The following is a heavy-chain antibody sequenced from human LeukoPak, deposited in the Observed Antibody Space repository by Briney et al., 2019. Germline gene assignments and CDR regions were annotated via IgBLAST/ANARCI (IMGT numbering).Heavy chain of an antibody. Sequence: GGSLRLSCAASGFTFSNYAMHWVRQAPGKGLEWVSGISWNSGSIGYADSVKGRFTISRDNAKNSLYPQMNSLRAEDTALYYCAKDKDYDILTGSNFQHWGQGTLVTVSS. D-gene: IGHD3-9*01. CDR2: ISWNSGSI. CDR3: AKDKDYDILTGSNFQH. V-gene: IGHV3-9*01. CDR1: GFTFSNYA. J-gene: IGHJ1*01.